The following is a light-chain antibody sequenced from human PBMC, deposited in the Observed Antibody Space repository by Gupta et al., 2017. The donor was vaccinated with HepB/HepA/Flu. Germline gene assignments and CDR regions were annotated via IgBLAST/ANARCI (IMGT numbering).Light chain of an antibody. CDR3: SSYTSSSTSYV. CDR1: SSDVGGYNY. V-gene: IGLV2-14*01. J-gene: IGLJ1*01. Sequence: QSALPQPASVSGSPGPSITISCTSTSSDVGGYNYVSWYQQHPGKAPKVIIYNVSNRPSGVSNRFSGSKSGNTASLTISGLQAEDEADYYCSSYTSSSTSYVFGTGTKVTVL. CDR2: NVS.